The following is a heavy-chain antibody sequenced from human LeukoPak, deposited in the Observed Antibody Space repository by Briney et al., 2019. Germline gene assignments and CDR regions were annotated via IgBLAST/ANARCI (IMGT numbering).Heavy chain of an antibody. Sequence: PGRSLRLSCAASGFTFSSYGMHWVRQAPGKGLEWVAVISYDGSNKYYADFVKGRFTISRDNSKNTLYLQMNSLRAEDTAVYYCAKDWDTMVRGVIQDYYYGMDVWGQGTTVTVSS. CDR1: GFTFSSYG. CDR3: AKDWDTMVRGVIQDYYYGMDV. CDR2: ISYDGSNK. V-gene: IGHV3-30*18. D-gene: IGHD3-10*01. J-gene: IGHJ6*02.